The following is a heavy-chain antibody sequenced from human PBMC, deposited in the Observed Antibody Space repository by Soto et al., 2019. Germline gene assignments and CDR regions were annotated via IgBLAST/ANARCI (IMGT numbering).Heavy chain of an antibody. CDR2: ISYDGSNK. J-gene: IGHJ3*02. V-gene: IGHV3-30*03. D-gene: IGHD1-1*01. CDR1: GFTFSSYG. Sequence: QVQLVESGGGVVQPGRSLRLSCAASGFTFSSYGMHWVRQAPGKGLEWVAVISYDGSNKYYADSVKGRFTISRDNSKNTLYLQMNSLRAEDTAVYYCARSWGPGTRGGAFDIWGQGTMVTVSS. CDR3: ARSWGPGTRGGAFDI.